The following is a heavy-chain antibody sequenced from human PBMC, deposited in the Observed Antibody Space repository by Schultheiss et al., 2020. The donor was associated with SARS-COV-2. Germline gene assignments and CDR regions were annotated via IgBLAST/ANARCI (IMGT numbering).Heavy chain of an antibody. Sequence: GGSLRLSCAASGFTFTTYTMTWVRQAPGKGLEWVAFIWSDGTNKYHGDSVEGRFTTSRDNAKNSVYLQMDTLRVEDTAVYYCARGYFALWYFDLWGRGTLVTVSS. J-gene: IGHJ2*01. CDR1: GFTFTTYT. CDR2: IWSDGTNK. V-gene: IGHV3-33*08. CDR3: ARGYFALWYFDL. D-gene: IGHD3-9*01.